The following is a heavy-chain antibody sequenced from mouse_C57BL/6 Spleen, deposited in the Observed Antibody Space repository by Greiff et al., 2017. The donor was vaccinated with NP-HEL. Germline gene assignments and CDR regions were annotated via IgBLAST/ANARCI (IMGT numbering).Heavy chain of an antibody. CDR2: IDPSDSST. CDR3: ARGGLDD. D-gene: IGHD3-3*01. CDR1: GYTFTSYW. Sequence: VQLQQSGAELVRPGTSVKLSCKASGYTFTSYWMHWVKQRPGQGLEWIGVIDPSDSSTNSNQKFKGKATLTVDTSSSTAYMQLSSLTSEDSAVYYCARGGLDDWGQGTTLTVSS. V-gene: IGHV1-59*01. J-gene: IGHJ2*01.